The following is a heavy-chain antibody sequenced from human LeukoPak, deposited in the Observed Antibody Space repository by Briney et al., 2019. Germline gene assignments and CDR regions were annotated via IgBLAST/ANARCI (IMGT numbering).Heavy chain of an antibody. Sequence: GASVKVSCKASGYTFTGYYMHWVRQAPGQGLEWMVWINPNSGCTNYAQKFQGRVTMTRDTSISTAYMELSRLKSDDTAVYYCALFPSTNHPLDYWGQGTLVTVSS. CDR2: INPNSGCT. V-gene: IGHV1-2*02. D-gene: IGHD2-2*01. J-gene: IGHJ4*02. CDR3: ALFPSTNHPLDY. CDR1: GYTFTGYY.